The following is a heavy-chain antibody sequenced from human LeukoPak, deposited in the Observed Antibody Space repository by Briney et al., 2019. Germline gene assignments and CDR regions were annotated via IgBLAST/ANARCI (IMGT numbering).Heavy chain of an antibody. V-gene: IGHV1-46*01. CDR2: IAPSSGTT. D-gene: IGHD3-10*01. CDR3: ARASGSSAVPFDY. CDR1: RYTFPSNY. J-gene: IGHJ4*02. Sequence: AAVKVSCKSSRYTFPSNYMHGVRQPPGQGLEWMGVIAPSSGTTSYAQKFQGRVTMTRDTSTSTLYMELSSLTSEDTAVYYCARASGSSAVPFDYWGQGTLVTVSS.